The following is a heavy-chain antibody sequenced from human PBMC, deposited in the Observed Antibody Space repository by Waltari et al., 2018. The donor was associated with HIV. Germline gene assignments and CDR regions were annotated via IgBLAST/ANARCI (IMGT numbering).Heavy chain of an antibody. D-gene: IGHD3-22*01. Sequence: QVQLVQSGAEVKKPGASVKVSCKASGYTFTSYDINWVRQATGQGLEWMGCRNPNRGNTGYAQKFQGRVTMTRNTSISTAYMELSSLRSEDTAVYYCASGSYYDSSGLNWFDPWGQGTLVTVSS. V-gene: IGHV1-8*01. J-gene: IGHJ5*02. CDR3: ASGSYYDSSGLNWFDP. CDR2: RNPNRGNT. CDR1: GYTFTSYD.